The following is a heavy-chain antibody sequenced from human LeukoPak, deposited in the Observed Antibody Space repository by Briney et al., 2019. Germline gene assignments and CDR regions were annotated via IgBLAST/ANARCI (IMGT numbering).Heavy chain of an antibody. J-gene: IGHJ4*02. V-gene: IGHV3-23*01. CDR3: ARLTSHSFDY. CDR2: ISGSGGST. CDR1: GFTFSSYA. D-gene: IGHD6-19*01. Sequence: GGSLRLSCAASGFTFSSYAMSWVRQAPGKGLGWVSTISGSGGSTYYADSVKGRFTISRDNSKNTLYLQMNSLRAEDTAVYYWARLTSHSFDYWGQGTLVTVSS.